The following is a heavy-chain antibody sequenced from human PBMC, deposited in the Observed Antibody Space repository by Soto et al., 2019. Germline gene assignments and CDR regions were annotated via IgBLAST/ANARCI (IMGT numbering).Heavy chain of an antibody. Sequence: EVQLLESGGGLVQPGGSLRLSCAASGFTFSSYAMSWVRQAPGKGLEWVSAISGSGDSTYYADSVKGRFTISRENSKNTQSLQMNSLRAEDTAVYYCAKRTVGWYFDLWGRGTLVTVSS. CDR3: AKRTVGWYFDL. CDR2: ISGSGDST. CDR1: GFTFSSYA. J-gene: IGHJ2*01. D-gene: IGHD4-17*01. V-gene: IGHV3-23*01.